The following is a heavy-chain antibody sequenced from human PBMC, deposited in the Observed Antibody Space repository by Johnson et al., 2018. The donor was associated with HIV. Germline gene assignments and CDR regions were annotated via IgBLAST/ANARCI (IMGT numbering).Heavy chain of an antibody. D-gene: IGHD2-2*01. CDR2: ISYDGSNK. CDR3: AKDGAMAFDS. CDR1: GFTFSSYG. Sequence: QVQLVESGGGVVQPGESLRLSCAPSGFTFSSYGMHWVRQAPGKGLEWVAVISYDGSNKYYVDSVKGRFTISRDKSKNTLYLQMNSLRDEDTAVYYCAKDGAMAFDSWGQGTMVTVSS. V-gene: IGHV3-30*18. J-gene: IGHJ3*02.